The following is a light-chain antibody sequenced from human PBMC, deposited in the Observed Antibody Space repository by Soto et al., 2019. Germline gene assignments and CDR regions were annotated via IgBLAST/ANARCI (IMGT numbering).Light chain of an antibody. V-gene: IGKV1-5*01. Sequence: DIQMTQSPYTLSASVGDRVTITCRASQSISTWLAWYQQKPGKAPKLLIYDASSLKSGVPSRFSASGSGTEFTLTISSLHPDDFATYSCQQYDSYSWTFGQGTRVDIK. CDR3: QQYDSYSWT. CDR2: DAS. CDR1: QSISTW. J-gene: IGKJ1*01.